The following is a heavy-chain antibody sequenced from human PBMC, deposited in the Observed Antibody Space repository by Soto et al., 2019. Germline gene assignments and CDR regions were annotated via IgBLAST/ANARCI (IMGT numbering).Heavy chain of an antibody. Sequence: ASVKVSCKASGYTFTSYAMHWVRQAPGQRLEWMGWINAGNGNTKYSQKFQGRVTITRDTSASTAYMELSSLRSEDTAVYYCARGGGEVVVVWAAAFDIWGQGTMVTDSS. V-gene: IGHV1-3*01. J-gene: IGHJ3*02. D-gene: IGHD2-15*01. CDR3: ARGGGEVVVVWAAAFDI. CDR2: INAGNGNT. CDR1: GYTFTSYA.